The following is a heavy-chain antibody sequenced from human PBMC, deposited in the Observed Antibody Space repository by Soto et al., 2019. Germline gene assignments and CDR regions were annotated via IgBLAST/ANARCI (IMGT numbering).Heavy chain of an antibody. V-gene: IGHV4-59*01. Sequence: SETLSLTCTVSGGSISSYYWSWIRQPPGKGLEWIGYIYYSGSTNYNPSLKSRVTISVDTSKNQFSLKLSSVTAADTAVYYCTGGWEHLGYFDYWGQGTLVTVSS. CDR3: TGGWEHLGYFDY. CDR1: GGSISSYY. CDR2: IYYSGST. J-gene: IGHJ4*02. D-gene: IGHD1-26*01.